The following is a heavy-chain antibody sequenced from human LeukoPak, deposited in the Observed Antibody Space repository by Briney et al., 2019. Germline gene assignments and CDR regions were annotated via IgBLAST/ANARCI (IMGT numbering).Heavy chain of an antibody. Sequence: GGSPRLSCAASGFTLEGFGMHWVRQAPGKGLEWVAFIRYDESQKLYIDSVKGRFSISRDSSKNLLYLQMNSLRAGDTAVYYCAKCYYDGRDSAFGDWGQGTPVTVSS. V-gene: IGHV3-30*02. CDR1: GFTLEGFG. CDR2: IRYDESQK. CDR3: AKCYYDGRDSAFGD. D-gene: IGHD3-22*01. J-gene: IGHJ4*02.